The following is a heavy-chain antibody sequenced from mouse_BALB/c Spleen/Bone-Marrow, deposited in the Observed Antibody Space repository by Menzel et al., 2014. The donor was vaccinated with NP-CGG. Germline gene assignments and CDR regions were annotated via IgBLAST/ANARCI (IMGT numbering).Heavy chain of an antibody. D-gene: IGHD1-1*01. J-gene: IGHJ4*01. CDR2: ISSGGSYT. CDR3: ASGNYYAMDY. V-gene: IGHV5-6*01. CDR1: GFTFSSYG. Sequence: EVKLMESGGDLVKPGGSLKLSCAASGFTFSSYGMSWVRQTPDKRLERVATISSGGSYTYYPDSVKGRFTISRDNAKNTLYLQMSSLKSEDTAMYYCASGNYYAMDYWGQGTSVTVSS.